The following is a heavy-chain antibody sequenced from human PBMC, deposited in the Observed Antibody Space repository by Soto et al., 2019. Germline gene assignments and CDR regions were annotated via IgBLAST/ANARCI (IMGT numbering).Heavy chain of an antibody. CDR3: TRPLLA. V-gene: IGHV3-73*01. CDR2: IRSKANSYAT. CDR1: GFTFSSYA. D-gene: IGHD2-15*01. J-gene: IGHJ5*02. Sequence: GGSLRLSCAASGFTFSSYAMSWVRQASGKGLEWVGRIRSKANSYATEYAASVKGRITVSRDDSKNTAYLQMNSLNTDDTAVYYCTRPLLAWGQGTLVTVSS.